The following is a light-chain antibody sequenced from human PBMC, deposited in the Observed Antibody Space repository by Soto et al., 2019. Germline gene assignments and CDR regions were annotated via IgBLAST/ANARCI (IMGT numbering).Light chain of an antibody. Sequence: DIHMTQSPSTLSASVGDRVTVSCRASQSVSIWLAWYQQTPGKVPKLLISGVSKLESGVPSRFSGSGTWTDFTLTISSLQPDAFATYYCEPDYCYRTYFGQSTQVEIK. J-gene: IGKJ1*01. CDR1: QSVSIW. V-gene: IGKV1-5*01. CDR3: EPDYCYRTY. CDR2: GVS.